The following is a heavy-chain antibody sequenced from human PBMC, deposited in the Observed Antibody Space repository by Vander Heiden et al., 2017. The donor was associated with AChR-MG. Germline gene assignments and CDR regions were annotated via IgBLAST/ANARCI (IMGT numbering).Heavy chain of an antibody. V-gene: IGHV3-30*18. J-gene: IGHJ4*02. Sequence: QVQLVESGGGVVQPGRSLRLSCAASGFPFSSYGMHWVRQAPGKGLEWVAVISYDGSNKYYADSVKGRFTISRDNSKNTLYLQMNSLRAEDTAVYYCAKDLEGTTGTPDGVDYWGQGTLVTVSS. CDR3: AKDLEGTTGTPDGVDY. CDR2: ISYDGSNK. D-gene: IGHD1-1*01. CDR1: GFPFSSYG.